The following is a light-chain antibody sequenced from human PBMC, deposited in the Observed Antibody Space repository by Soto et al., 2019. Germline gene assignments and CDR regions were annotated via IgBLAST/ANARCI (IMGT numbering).Light chain of an antibody. Sequence: EIVMTQSPLTLPVTPGEPASISCRSSQSLLYNNTYNYLDWYVQKPGQSPQLLIYFGSNRAPGVPDRFSGSGSGTDFTLKINRVEAEDVGTYYCMQAPQSLTFGQGTRLESK. J-gene: IGKJ5*01. CDR2: FGS. CDR3: MQAPQSLT. CDR1: QSLLYNNTYNY. V-gene: IGKV2-28*01.